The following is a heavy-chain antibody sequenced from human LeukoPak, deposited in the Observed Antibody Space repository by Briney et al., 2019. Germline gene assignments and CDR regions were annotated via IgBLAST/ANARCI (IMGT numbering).Heavy chain of an antibody. Sequence: GGSLRLSCAASGFTFSSYGMHWVRQAPGKGLEWVAFIRYDGSNKYYADSVKGRFTISRDNSKNTLYLQMNSLRAEDTAVYYCAKESIAAAGTLEEDWFDPWGQGTLVTVSS. D-gene: IGHD6-13*01. CDR3: AKESIAAAGTLEEDWFDP. CDR1: GFTFSSYG. CDR2: IRYDGSNK. J-gene: IGHJ5*02. V-gene: IGHV3-30*02.